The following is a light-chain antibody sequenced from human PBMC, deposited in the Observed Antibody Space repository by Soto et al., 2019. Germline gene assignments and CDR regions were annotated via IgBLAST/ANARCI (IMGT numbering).Light chain of an antibody. Sequence: ELVMTQSPATLSVSPGERATLSCRASQSVNRNLAWYQQKPGQAPRLLIYATSTRATGIPARFSGSGSGTEFTLTISSLQSEDFATYYCQQYNSWPVTFGGGTKVDI. CDR1: QSVNRN. CDR2: ATS. V-gene: IGKV3-15*01. J-gene: IGKJ4*01. CDR3: QQYNSWPVT.